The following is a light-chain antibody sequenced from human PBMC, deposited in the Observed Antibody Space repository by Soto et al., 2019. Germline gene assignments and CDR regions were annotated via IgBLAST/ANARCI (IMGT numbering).Light chain of an antibody. Sequence: QSVLTQPASVSGSPGQSITISCTGTSSDVGTYNYVSWYQQHPGKAPKVMIYEVTYRPSGVSNRFSGSKSGNTASLTISGLQAEDEAEYYCSSYTGSSTLYVFGTGTQLTVL. CDR1: SSDVGTYNY. CDR2: EVT. CDR3: SSYTGSSTLYV. J-gene: IGLJ1*01. V-gene: IGLV2-14*01.